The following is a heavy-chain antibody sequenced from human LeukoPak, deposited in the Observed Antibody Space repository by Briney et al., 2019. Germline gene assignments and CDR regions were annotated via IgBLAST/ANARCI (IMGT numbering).Heavy chain of an antibody. D-gene: IGHD2-2*01. CDR1: GGSFSGYY. CDR3: GRQTLGYCSSTSCPSVGIDY. J-gene: IGHJ4*02. CDR2: INHSGST. Sequence: SETLSLTCAVYGGSFSGYYWSWIRQPPGKGLESIGEINHSGSTNYNPSLKSRVTISVDTSKNQFSLKLSSVTAADTAVYYCGRQTLGYCSSTSCPSVGIDYWGQGTLVTVSS. V-gene: IGHV4-34*01.